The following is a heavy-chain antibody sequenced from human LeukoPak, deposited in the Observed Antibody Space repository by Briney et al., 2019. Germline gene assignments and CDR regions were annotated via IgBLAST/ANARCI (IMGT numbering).Heavy chain of an antibody. CDR3: ARGGGGNWEWDWFGP. Sequence: GASVKVSCKDSGYTFSDSHIHWVRQAPGQGLEWMGWILPDSGATNTPQKFLGRVTMTRGTSTTTAYMELKSLKSDDTAIYFCARGGGGNWEWDWFGPWGQGTLVTVSS. J-gene: IGHJ5*02. D-gene: IGHD2-21*01. CDR1: GYTFSDSH. V-gene: IGHV1-2*02. CDR2: ILPDSGAT.